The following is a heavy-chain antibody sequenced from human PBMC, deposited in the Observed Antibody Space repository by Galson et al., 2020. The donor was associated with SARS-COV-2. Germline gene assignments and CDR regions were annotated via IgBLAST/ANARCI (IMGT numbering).Heavy chain of an antibody. CDR1: GFSLSTSGMC. CDR2: IDFDDDQ. V-gene: IGHV2-70*11. Sequence: ESGPTLVKPTQTLTLTCTFSGFSLSTSGMCVNWIRQPPGKALEWLARIDFDDDQYYSKSLKTRLTISKDTSKNQVVLTMTNMDPVDTATYYCARIDSSGCRGNYWGQGTLVTVSS. CDR3: ARIDSSGCRGNY. D-gene: IGHD6-19*01. J-gene: IGHJ4*02.